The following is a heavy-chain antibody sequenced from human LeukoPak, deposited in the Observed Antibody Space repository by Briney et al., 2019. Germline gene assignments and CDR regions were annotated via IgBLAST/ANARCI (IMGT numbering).Heavy chain of an antibody. Sequence: GGSLRLSCAASGFTFSSYAMSWVRQAPGKGLEWVSAISGSGGSTYYADSVKGRFTISRDNSKNTLYLQMNSLRAEYTAVYYCAKDTRYRLWLVPYYFDFWGQGTLVTVSS. CDR1: GFTFSSYA. D-gene: IGHD6-19*01. V-gene: IGHV3-23*01. CDR2: ISGSGGST. CDR3: AKDTRYRLWLVPYYFDF. J-gene: IGHJ4*02.